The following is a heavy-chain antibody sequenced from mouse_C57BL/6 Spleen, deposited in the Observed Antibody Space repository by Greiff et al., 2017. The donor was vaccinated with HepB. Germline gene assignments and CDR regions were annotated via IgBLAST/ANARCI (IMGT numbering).Heavy chain of an antibody. Sequence: VQLQQSGPELVKPGASVKIPCKASGYTFTDYNMDWVKQSHGKSLEWIGDINPNNGGTIYNQKFKGKATLTVDKSSSTAYMELRSLTSEDTAVYYCARYDGYPYAMDYWGQGTSVTVSS. J-gene: IGHJ4*01. CDR1: GYTFTDYN. D-gene: IGHD2-3*01. V-gene: IGHV1-18*01. CDR3: ARYDGYPYAMDY. CDR2: INPNNGGT.